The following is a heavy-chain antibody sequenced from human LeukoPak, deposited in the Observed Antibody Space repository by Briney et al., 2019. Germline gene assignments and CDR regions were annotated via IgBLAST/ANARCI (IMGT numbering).Heavy chain of an antibody. V-gene: IGHV3-73*01. D-gene: IGHD3-10*01. CDR1: GFNFGGSA. CDR3: SGSYSPDAFDI. CDR2: IRSKVNNYAT. J-gene: IGHJ3*02. Sequence: GGSLRLSCAASGFNFGGSAIHWVRQASGKGLEWVGRIRSKVNNYATSYAASVQGRFTISRHNSKNTLYLQMNSLRAEDTAVYYCSGSYSPDAFDIWGQGTMVTVSS.